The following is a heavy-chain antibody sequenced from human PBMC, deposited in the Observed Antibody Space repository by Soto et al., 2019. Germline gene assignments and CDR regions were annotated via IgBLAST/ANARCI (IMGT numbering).Heavy chain of an antibody. Sequence: QITLKESGPTLVKPTQTLTLTCTFSGFSLSTRGVGVGWIRQPPGKALEWLAVIYLDDDKRYSPSLQSRLTITRDTSKNQVVLTMSNMDPVDTATYYCAHTQDYGTVTYWGQGTLVTVSS. V-gene: IGHV2-5*02. CDR3: AHTQDYGTVTY. D-gene: IGHD4-17*01. J-gene: IGHJ4*02. CDR1: GFSLSTRGVG. CDR2: IYLDDDK.